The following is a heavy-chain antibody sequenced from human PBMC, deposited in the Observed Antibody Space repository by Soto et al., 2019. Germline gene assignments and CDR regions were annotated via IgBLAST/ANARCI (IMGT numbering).Heavy chain of an antibody. CDR3: ARRHSGGFFRFFDS. Sequence: SVKVSCKASGGSLSTNPISWVRQAPGQGLEWMGGTGSGTGPGNHAQKFQGRLTVTADKSTSTVYMELTNLSSEDTAIYYCARRHSGGFFRFFDSWGQGTLVTVSS. J-gene: IGHJ4*02. V-gene: IGHV1-69*06. CDR2: TGSGTGPG. D-gene: IGHD2-15*01. CDR1: GGSLSTNP.